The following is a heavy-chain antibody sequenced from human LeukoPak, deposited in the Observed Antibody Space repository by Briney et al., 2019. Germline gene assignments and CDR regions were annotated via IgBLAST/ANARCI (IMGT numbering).Heavy chain of an antibody. D-gene: IGHD2-2*01. J-gene: IGHJ3*02. CDR3: ARDPLYCSSTSCSSRGRAFDI. V-gene: IGHV3-66*01. Sequence: GGSLRLSCAASGFTVSSNYMSWVRQAPGKGLEWVSVIYSGGSTYYADSVKGRFTISRDNAKNSLYLQMNSLRAEDTAVYYCARDPLYCSSTSCSSRGRAFDIWGQGTMVTVSS. CDR2: IYSGGST. CDR1: GFTVSSNY.